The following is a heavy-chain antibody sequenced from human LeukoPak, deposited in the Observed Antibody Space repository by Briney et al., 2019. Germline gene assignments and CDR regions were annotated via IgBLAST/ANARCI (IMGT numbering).Heavy chain of an antibody. Sequence: GASVKVSCKASGYTFTGYYMHWVRQAPGQGLEWMGWINPNSGGTNYAQKFQGRVTMTRDTSISTAYMGLSRLSPDDTAMYYCARDLRGNSMFFDYWGQGTLVTVSS. CDR3: ARDLRGNSMFFDY. J-gene: IGHJ4*02. V-gene: IGHV1-2*02. D-gene: IGHD4-23*01. CDR2: INPNSGGT. CDR1: GYTFTGYY.